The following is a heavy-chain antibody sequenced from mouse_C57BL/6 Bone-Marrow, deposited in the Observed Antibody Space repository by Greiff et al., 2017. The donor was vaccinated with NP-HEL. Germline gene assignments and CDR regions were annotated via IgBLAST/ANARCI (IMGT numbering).Heavy chain of an antibody. Sequence: QVQLKQSGAELVRPGASVKMSCKASGYTFTSYHMHWVKQTPRQGLEWIGAIYPGNGDTSYNQKFKGKATLTVDKSSSTAYMQLSSLTSEDSAVYFCYGSSYYWYFDVWGTGTTVTVSS. V-gene: IGHV1-12*01. CDR1: GYTFTSYH. CDR2: IYPGNGDT. J-gene: IGHJ1*03. D-gene: IGHD1-1*01. CDR3: YGSSYYWYFDV.